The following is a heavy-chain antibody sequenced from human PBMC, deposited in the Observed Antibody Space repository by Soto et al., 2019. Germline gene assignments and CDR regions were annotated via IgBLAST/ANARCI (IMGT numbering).Heavy chain of an antibody. CDR1: VFTFSSYA. CDR3: AKQRDYYDRSEIAF. CDR2: ISGSGGST. J-gene: IGHJ4*02. V-gene: IGHV3-23*01. Sequence: AVGSLRLSCASSVFTFSSYAMSWVRHSPGKGLEWVSAISGSGGSTYYADSVKGRFTISRDNSKNTLYLQMNSLRAEDTAVYYCAKQRDYYDRSEIAFWGQGTLVTVSS. D-gene: IGHD3-22*01.